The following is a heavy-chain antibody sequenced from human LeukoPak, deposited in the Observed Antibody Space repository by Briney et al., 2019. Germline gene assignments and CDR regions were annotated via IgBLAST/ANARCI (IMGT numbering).Heavy chain of an antibody. V-gene: IGHV4-4*07. D-gene: IGHD4-17*01. Sequence: TSETLSLTCTVSGGSISSYYWSWIRQPAGKGLEWIGRIYTSGSTNYNPSLKSRVTISVDTSKNQFSLKLSSVTAADTAVYYCASFGDYGMPYWGQGTLVTVSS. CDR2: IYTSGST. CDR1: GGSISSYY. J-gene: IGHJ4*02. CDR3: ASFGDYGMPY.